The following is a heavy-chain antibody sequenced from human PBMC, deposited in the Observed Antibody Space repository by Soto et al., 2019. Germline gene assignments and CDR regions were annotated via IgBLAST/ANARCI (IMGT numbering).Heavy chain of an antibody. J-gene: IGHJ6*02. CDR1: GGSLRSYA. Sequence: QVQLVQSGAEVKKPGSSVKVSCKASGGSLRSYATSWVRQAPGQGLEWMGGIIPMFHTPSYAQKFQGRVTITADESTSTAYMEMRSLRSEDTAIYYCARPAGKGNYYHALDVWGQGTTVTVSS. D-gene: IGHD1-26*01. CDR2: IIPMFHTP. CDR3: ARPAGKGNYYHALDV. V-gene: IGHV1-69*01.